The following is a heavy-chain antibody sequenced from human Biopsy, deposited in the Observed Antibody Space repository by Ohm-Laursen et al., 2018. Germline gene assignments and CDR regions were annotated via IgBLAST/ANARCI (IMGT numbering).Heavy chain of an antibody. CDR1: DGSINDYF. CDR3: TNSLGGAY. D-gene: IGHD3-10*01. J-gene: IGHJ4*02. Sequence: GTLSLTCNVSDGSINDYFWSWVRQPAGKGLEWIGRVFRNEATNYNPSLKGRVTMSIDRSKSQFSLTLRSVTAADTAVYYCTNSLGGAYWGPGILVTVSS. CDR2: VFRNEAT. V-gene: IGHV4-4*07.